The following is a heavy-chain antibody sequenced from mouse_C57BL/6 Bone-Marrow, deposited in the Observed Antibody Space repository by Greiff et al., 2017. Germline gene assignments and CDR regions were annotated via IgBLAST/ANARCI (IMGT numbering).Heavy chain of an antibody. CDR2: IDPSDSYT. CDR3: ARMVTTGVYYAMDF. CDR1: GYTFTSYW. J-gene: IGHJ4*01. D-gene: IGHD2-3*01. V-gene: IGHV1-50*01. Sequence: QVQLQQPGAELVKPGASVKLSCKASGYTFTSYWMQWVKQRPGQGLEWIGEIDPSDSYTNYNQKFKGKATLTVDTSSSTAYMQLSSLTSEDSAVYNCARMVTTGVYYAMDFWGQGTSVTVAS.